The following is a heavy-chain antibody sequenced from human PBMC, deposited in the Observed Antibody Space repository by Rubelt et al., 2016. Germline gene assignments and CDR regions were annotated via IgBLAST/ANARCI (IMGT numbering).Heavy chain of an antibody. D-gene: IGHD2-21*01. CDR1: GGSISGYY. J-gene: IGHJ4*02. CDR3: ARGSLSLPGYFAL. CDR2: IYPSGTT. Sequence: QLQLQVSGPGLVKPSETLSLTCTVSGGSISGYYWGWIRQSPGKGLEWVGYIYPSGTTDYNPSLKSRVTMSIDTSKNQFSLKLTAVTTAVTAVYYCARGSLSLPGYFALWGQGTQVTVSS. V-gene: IGHV4-59*01.